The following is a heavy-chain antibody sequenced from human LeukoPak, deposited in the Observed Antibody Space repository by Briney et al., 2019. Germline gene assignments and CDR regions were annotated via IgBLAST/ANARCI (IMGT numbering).Heavy chain of an antibody. V-gene: IGHV2-5*01. CDR1: GFSLSSSGVG. CDR3: AHSLRFLDPMAFDY. CDR2: IYWNDDK. Sequence: SGPTLVNPTQTLTLTCTFSGFSLSSSGVGVGWIRQPPGKALEWLALIYWNDDKRYSPSLKSRLTITKDTSKNQVVLTMTNMDPVDTATYYCAHSLRFLDPMAFDYWGQGTLVTVSS. D-gene: IGHD3-3*01. J-gene: IGHJ4*02.